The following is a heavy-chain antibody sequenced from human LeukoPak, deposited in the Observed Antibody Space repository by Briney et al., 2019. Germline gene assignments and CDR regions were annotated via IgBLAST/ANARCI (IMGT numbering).Heavy chain of an antibody. V-gene: IGHV3-48*03. D-gene: IGHD5-12*01. CDR3: ARAGGYSGYDLNY. J-gene: IGHJ4*02. Sequence: GGSLRLSCAASGFTFSSYEMNWVRQAPGKGLEWVSYISSSGSTIYYADSVKGRFTISRDNAKNSLYLQMNSLRAEDTAVYYCARAGGYSGYDLNYWGQGTLVTVSS. CDR2: ISSSGSTI. CDR1: GFTFSSYE.